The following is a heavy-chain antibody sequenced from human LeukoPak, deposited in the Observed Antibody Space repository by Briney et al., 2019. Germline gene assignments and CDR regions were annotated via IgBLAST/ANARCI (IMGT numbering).Heavy chain of an antibody. CDR1: GGSFSGYY. CDR2: INHSGST. Sequence: SETLSLTCAVYGGSFSGYYWSWIRQPPGKGLEWIGEINHSGSTNYNPSLKSRVTISVDTSKNQFSLKLSSVTAADTAVYYCAGGTPRYWGQGTLVTVSS. CDR3: AGGTPRY. J-gene: IGHJ4*02. V-gene: IGHV4-34*01.